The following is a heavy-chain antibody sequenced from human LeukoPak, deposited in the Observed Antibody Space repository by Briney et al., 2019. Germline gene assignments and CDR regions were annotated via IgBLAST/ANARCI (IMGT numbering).Heavy chain of an antibody. CDR3: ASRGIAAAGTLCY. CDR2: INPNSGGT. D-gene: IGHD6-13*01. Sequence: ASVKVSCKASGYTFTDYYMHWVRQAPGQGLEWMGWINPNSGGTNYAQNFQGRVTITRDTSISTAYMELSRLRSDDTAVYYCASRGIAAAGTLCYWGQGTLVTVSS. CDR1: GYTFTDYY. V-gene: IGHV1-2*02. J-gene: IGHJ4*02.